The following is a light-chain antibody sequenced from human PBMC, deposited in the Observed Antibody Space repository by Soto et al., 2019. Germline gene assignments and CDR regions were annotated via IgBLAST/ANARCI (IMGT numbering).Light chain of an antibody. CDR3: AAWDDSLNGYV. CDR1: SSNIGTNA. CDR2: NKN. Sequence: QPVLTQPPSASGTPGQRVTISCSGGSSNIGTNAVNWYQQLPGTAPKLLIYNKNQRPSGVPDRFSGSKSGTSASLAISGLQSEDEADYYCAAWDDSLNGYVFGTGTKLTVL. J-gene: IGLJ1*01. V-gene: IGLV1-44*01.